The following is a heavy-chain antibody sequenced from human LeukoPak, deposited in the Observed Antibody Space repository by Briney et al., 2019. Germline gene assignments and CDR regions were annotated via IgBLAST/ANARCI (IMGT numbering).Heavy chain of an antibody. CDR1: GFTFNSYG. CDR3: ARLGRVTGWYSVY. V-gene: IGHV3-30*02. CDR2: IRYDGSKS. Sequence: PGGSLRLSCAASGFTFNSYGMHWVRQAPGKGLEWVAFIRYDGSKSYFADSVKGRFALSRDNSKNTLYLQMSSLRPEDTAVYYCARLGRVTGWYSVYWGQGAMVTVAS. D-gene: IGHD1-26*01. J-gene: IGHJ4*02.